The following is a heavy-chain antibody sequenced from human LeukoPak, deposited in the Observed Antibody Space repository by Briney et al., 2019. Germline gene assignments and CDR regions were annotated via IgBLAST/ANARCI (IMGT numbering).Heavy chain of an antibody. Sequence: GGSLRLSCAASGFTFSSHGMHWVRQAPGKGLEGVSIIWYDGSDEYYADSVKGRFTISRDNSKNTLYLQMNSLRAEDTAVYYCARDGGYHSSGPFDYWGQGTLVTVSS. CDR1: GFTFSSHG. D-gene: IGHD3-22*01. CDR3: ARDGGYHSSGPFDY. CDR2: IWYDGSDE. J-gene: IGHJ4*02. V-gene: IGHV3-33*01.